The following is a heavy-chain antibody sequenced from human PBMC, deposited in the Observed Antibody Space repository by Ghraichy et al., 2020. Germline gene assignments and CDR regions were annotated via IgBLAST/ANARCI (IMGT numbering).Heavy chain of an antibody. J-gene: IGHJ4*02. Sequence: SETLSLTCAISGDSVSSNSAAWNWIRQSPSRGLEWLGRTYYRSKWYNDYAVSVKGRITINPDTSKNRFSLQLNSVTPEDTAVYYCARATSIVARYSNFNFWRQGTLVSVSS. V-gene: IGHV6-1*01. CDR2: TYYRSKWYN. D-gene: IGHD6-6*01. CDR1: GDSVSSNSAA. CDR3: ARATSIVARYSNFNF.